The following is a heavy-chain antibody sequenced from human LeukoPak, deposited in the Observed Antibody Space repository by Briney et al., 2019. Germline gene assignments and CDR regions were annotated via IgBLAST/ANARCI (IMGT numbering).Heavy chain of an antibody. J-gene: IGHJ4*02. V-gene: IGHV3-74*01. CDR2: VNTDGSTP. D-gene: IGHD3-16*01. Sequence: GGSLRLSCAASGFTFSSYWMHWVRQAPGKRLVWVSRVNTDGSTPTYADSVKGRFTISRDNAKNTLYLQMNSLRAEDTAVYYCARDRGSYSDYWGQGTLVTVSS. CDR1: GFTFSSYW. CDR3: ARDRGSYSDY.